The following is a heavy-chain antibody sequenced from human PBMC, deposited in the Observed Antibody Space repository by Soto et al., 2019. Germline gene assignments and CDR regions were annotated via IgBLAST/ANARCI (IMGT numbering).Heavy chain of an antibody. CDR1: GFTFTRYV. J-gene: IGHJ6*03. CDR2: ISGSGGAS. Sequence: EVQLLESGGGLVQPGGSLRLSCVASGFTFTRYVMSWVRQAPGKGLEWVSVISGSGGASYYADSVKGRFTISRDNSKNTLYLEMKSLGAGDTAVYYCARPDGDYFYNHMDVWGKGTTVTVSS. V-gene: IGHV3-23*01. D-gene: IGHD3-10*01. CDR3: ARPDGDYFYNHMDV.